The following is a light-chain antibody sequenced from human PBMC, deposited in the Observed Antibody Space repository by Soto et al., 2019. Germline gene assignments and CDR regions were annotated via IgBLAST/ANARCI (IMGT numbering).Light chain of an antibody. J-gene: IGKJ1*01. CDR2: RIF. CDR3: LQHYAWPWT. V-gene: IGKV3-15*01. Sequence: EIVMTQSPGTLSVFPGERVTLSCRASQSVNGYLDWFLQKPGQAPRLVLQRIFTRAIGVPARFSGSGSEIEFTLTISGLQSEDSGVYYCLQHYAWPWTFGQGTKVEIK. CDR1: QSVNGY.